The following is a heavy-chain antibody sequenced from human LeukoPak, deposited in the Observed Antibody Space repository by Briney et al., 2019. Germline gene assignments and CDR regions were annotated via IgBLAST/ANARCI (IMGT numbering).Heavy chain of an antibody. V-gene: IGHV6-1*01. J-gene: IGHJ6*03. D-gene: IGHD3-10*01. CDR3: AREVGFGELSTYYYYYMDV. Sequence: SQTLSLTCAISGDSVSSNSAAWDWIRQSPSRGLEWLGRTYYRSKWYNDYAVSVKSRITINPDTSKNQFSLKLSSVTAADTAVYYCAREVGFGELSTYYYYYMDVWGKGTTVTI. CDR1: GDSVSSNSAA. CDR2: TYYRSKWYN.